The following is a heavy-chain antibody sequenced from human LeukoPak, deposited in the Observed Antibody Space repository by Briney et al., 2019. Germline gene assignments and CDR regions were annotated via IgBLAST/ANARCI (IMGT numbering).Heavy chain of an antibody. V-gene: IGHV4-59*01. Sequence: PSETLSLTCTVSGDSINSCYWTWIRQPPGKGLEWIGHICYSGSTNYNPSLKSRVTISVDTSKNQFSLKLSSVTAADTAVYYCARVGSGEYDYVWGSYRTENWFDPWGQGTLVTVSS. J-gene: IGHJ5*02. D-gene: IGHD3-16*02. CDR1: GDSINSCY. CDR2: ICYSGST. CDR3: ARVGSGEYDYVWGSYRTENWFDP.